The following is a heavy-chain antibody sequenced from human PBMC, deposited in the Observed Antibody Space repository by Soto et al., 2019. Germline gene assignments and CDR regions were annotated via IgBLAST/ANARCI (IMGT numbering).Heavy chain of an antibody. CDR1: GFTFSSYS. D-gene: IGHD3-10*01. CDR3: ARVGTNGELFLDY. CDR2: ISSSSSYI. J-gene: IGHJ4*02. Sequence: GGSLRLSCAASGFTFSSYSMNWVRQAPGKGLEWVSSISSSSSYIYYADSVKGRFTISRDNAKNSLYLQMNSLRAEDTAVYYCARVGTNGELFLDYWGQGTLVTVSS. V-gene: IGHV3-21*01.